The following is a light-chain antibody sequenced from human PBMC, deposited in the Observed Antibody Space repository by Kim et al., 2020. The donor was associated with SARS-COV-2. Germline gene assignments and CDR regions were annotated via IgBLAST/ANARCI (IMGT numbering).Light chain of an antibody. CDR2: DAS. CDR1: QSISSW. J-gene: IGKJ1*01. Sequence: ASVGDRVTITCRASQSISSWLAWYQQKPGRAPKLLIYDASSLESGVPSRFSGRGSGTEFTLTISSLQPDDVATYYCQQYNSYPWTFGQGTKVDIK. V-gene: IGKV1-5*01. CDR3: QQYNSYPWT.